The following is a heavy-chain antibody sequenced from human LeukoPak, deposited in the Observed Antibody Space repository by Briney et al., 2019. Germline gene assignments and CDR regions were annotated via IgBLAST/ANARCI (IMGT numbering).Heavy chain of an antibody. Sequence: GGSLRLSCAASGFTFSNYNMNWVRQAPGKGLEWVSSISSSSSAYTYYADSVRGRLTISRDNAKNSLYLQMNSLRAEDTAVYYCARDLVPYSNSYYFDYWGQGTLVTVSS. CDR1: GFTFSNYN. CDR3: ARDLVPYSNSYYFDY. D-gene: IGHD4-11*01. J-gene: IGHJ4*02. V-gene: IGHV3-21*01. CDR2: ISSSSSAYT.